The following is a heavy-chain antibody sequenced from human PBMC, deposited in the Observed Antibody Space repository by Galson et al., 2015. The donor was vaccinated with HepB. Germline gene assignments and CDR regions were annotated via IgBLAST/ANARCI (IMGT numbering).Heavy chain of an antibody. Sequence: SETLSLTCTVSGGSISSSSYYWGWIRQPPGKGLEWIGSIYYSGSTYYNPSLKSRVTISVDTSKNQFSLKLSSVTAADTAVYYCASQGDYGDVTDWGQGTLVTVSS. CDR3: ASQGDYGDVTD. V-gene: IGHV4-39*01. D-gene: IGHD4-17*01. J-gene: IGHJ4*02. CDR2: IYYSGST. CDR1: GGSISSSSYY.